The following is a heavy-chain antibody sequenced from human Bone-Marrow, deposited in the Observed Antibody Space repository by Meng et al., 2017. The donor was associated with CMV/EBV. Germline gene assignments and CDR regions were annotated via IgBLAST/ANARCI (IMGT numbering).Heavy chain of an antibody. CDR2: ISSSSSYI. V-gene: IGHV3-21*04. D-gene: IGHD5-24*01. J-gene: IGHJ4*02. CDR1: GFTFSSYW. Sequence: GESLKISCAASGFTFSSYWMHWVRQAPGKGLEWVSSISSSSSYIYYADSVKGRFTISRDNSKNTLYLQMNSLRAEDTAVYYCAKDPKIEIQNKIKTYYFDYWGQGTLVTVSS. CDR3: AKDPKIEIQNKIKTYYFDY.